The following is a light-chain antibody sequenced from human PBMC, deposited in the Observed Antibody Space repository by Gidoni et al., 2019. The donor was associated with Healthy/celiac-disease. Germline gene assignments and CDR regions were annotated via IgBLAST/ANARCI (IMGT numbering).Light chain of an antibody. CDR2: DAS. Sequence: DIQMTQSPSSLSASVGDRGTITCQASQDISNYLNWYQQKPGKAPKLLIYDASNLETGVPSRFSGSGSGTDFTFTISSLQPEDIATYYCQQYDNLPAWTFGQGTKLEIK. CDR1: QDISNY. V-gene: IGKV1-33*01. J-gene: IGKJ2*02. CDR3: QQYDNLPAWT.